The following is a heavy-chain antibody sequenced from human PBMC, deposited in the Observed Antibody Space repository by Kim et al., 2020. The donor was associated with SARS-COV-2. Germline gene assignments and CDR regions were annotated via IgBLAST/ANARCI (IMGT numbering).Heavy chain of an antibody. V-gene: IGHV3-7*04. J-gene: IGHJ3*02. D-gene: IGHD3-16*01. Sequence: YYVDSVKGRFTISRDNAKNSLYLQMNSLRAEDTAVYYCARDPIYDTSFDIWGQGTMVTVSS. CDR3: ARDPIYDTSFDI.